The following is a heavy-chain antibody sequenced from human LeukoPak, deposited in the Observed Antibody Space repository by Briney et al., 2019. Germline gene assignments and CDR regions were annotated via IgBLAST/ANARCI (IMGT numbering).Heavy chain of an antibody. Sequence: ASVKVSCKASGYTSTGYYMHWVRQAPGQGLEWMGWINPNSGGTNYAQKFQGRVTMTRDTSISTAYMELSRLRSDDTAVYYCARAGGRSASYIFDYWGQGTLVTVSS. V-gene: IGHV1-2*02. CDR3: ARAGGRSASYIFDY. J-gene: IGHJ4*02. CDR1: GYTSTGYY. CDR2: INPNSGGT. D-gene: IGHD3-16*01.